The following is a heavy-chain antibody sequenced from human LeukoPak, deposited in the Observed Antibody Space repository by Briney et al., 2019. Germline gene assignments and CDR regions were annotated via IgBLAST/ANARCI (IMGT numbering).Heavy chain of an antibody. D-gene: IGHD6-13*01. CDR2: IIPIFGTA. J-gene: IGHJ4*02. Sequence: GASVKVSCKASGGTFSSYAISWVRQAPGQGLEWMGGIIPIFGTANYAQKFQGRVTITADESTSTAYMELNSLRSEDTAVYYCARAGIAAAGTLDYWGQGTLVTVSS. V-gene: IGHV1-69*13. CDR3: ARAGIAAAGTLDY. CDR1: GGTFSSYA.